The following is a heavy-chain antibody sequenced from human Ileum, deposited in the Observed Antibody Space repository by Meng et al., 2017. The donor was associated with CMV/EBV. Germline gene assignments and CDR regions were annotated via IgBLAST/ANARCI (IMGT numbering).Heavy chain of an antibody. D-gene: IGHD2-8*01. Sequence: QVQLVQSGAEVKKPGASVKISCKASGYTFTSYPMHWVRQAPGQSLEWMGWINTDNGDTRFSQHLQGRVTISTDTSATTAYMELSSLRLDDTAIYYCATNAFDYWGQGTLVTVSS. J-gene: IGHJ4*02. V-gene: IGHV1-3*04. CDR3: ATNAFDY. CDR2: INTDNGDT. CDR1: GYTFTSYP.